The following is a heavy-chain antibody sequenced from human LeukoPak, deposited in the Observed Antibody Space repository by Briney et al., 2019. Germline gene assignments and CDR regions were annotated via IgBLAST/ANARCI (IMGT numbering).Heavy chain of an antibody. CDR3: ARGPYYYDSSGYSDWFDP. D-gene: IGHD3-22*01. Sequence: SQTLSLTCAISGDSVSSNSAAWNWIRQSPSRGLEWLGRTYYRSKWYNDYAVSVKSRITINPDTSKNQFSLQLNSVTPEDTAVYYCARGPYYYDSSGYSDWFDPWGQGTLVTVPS. CDR2: TYYRSKWYN. J-gene: IGHJ5*02. V-gene: IGHV6-1*01. CDR1: GDSVSSNSAA.